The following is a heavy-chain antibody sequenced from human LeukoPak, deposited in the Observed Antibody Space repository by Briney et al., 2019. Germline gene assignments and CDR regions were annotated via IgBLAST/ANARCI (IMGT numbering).Heavy chain of an antibody. CDR3: ARGLNYDSSGDAFDI. CDR2: ISHDGSNK. CDR1: GFTFSSYW. D-gene: IGHD3-22*01. J-gene: IGHJ3*02. V-gene: IGHV3-30-3*01. Sequence: GGSLRLSCAASGFTFSSYWMSWVRQAPGKGLEWVAVISHDGSNKYYADSVKGRFTISRDNSKNALYLQMNSLRAEDTAVYYCARGLNYDSSGDAFDIWGQGTMVTVSS.